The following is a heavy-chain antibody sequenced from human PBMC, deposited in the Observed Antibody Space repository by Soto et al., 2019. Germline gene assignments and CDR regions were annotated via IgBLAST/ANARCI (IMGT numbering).Heavy chain of an antibody. CDR1: GFSLSTSGVA. CDR3: AHMTSSWYVFDY. D-gene: IGHD6-13*01. J-gene: IGHJ4*02. CDR2: IYWDDDQ. Sequence: SGPTLVNPTQTLTLTCTFSGFSLSTSGVAVGWIRQPPGKALEWLALIYWDDDQRYSPSLKSRLTITKNTSRNQVVLTMTNMDLVDTATYYCAHMTSSWYVFDYWGQGTLVTVSS. V-gene: IGHV2-5*02.